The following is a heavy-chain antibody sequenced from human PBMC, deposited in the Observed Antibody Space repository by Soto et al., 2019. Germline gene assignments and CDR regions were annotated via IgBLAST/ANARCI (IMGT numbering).Heavy chain of an antibody. CDR2: IYSGGYT. CDR1: GFTVSNNY. V-gene: IGHV3-53*01. D-gene: IGHD3-10*01. Sequence: EVQLVESGGGLIQPGGSLRLSCAVSGFTVSNNYMSWVRQAPGKGLEGVSVIYSGGYTAYGDSVKGRFTISRDNSKNTIFLKMNCRGADAPAVFFCAPTRGGGGYWGQGTLVTVSS. J-gene: IGHJ4*02. CDR3: APTRGGGGY.